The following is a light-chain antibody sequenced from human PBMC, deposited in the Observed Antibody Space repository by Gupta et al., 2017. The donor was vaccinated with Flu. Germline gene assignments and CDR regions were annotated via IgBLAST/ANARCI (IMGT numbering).Light chain of an antibody. V-gene: IGKV1-39*01. CDR1: QSISSY. CDR3: QQSYSTPRRT. J-gene: IGKJ1*01. Sequence: DIQMTQSPSSLSASVGDRVTITCRASQSISSYLNWYQQKPGGVPSRFSGSGSGTDFTLTISSLQPEDFATYYCQQSYSTPRRTFGQGTKVEIK.